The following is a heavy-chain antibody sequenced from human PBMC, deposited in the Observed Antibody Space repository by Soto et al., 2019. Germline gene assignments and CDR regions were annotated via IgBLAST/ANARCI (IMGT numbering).Heavy chain of an antibody. CDR2: IYPGDSDA. V-gene: IGHV5-51*01. Sequence: HGESLKISCKGSGYMFTTYWIGWVRQMPGKGLEWMGIIYPGDSDARYSPSFQGQVTISVDKSISTAYLQWSSLKASDTAMYYCARQSGTCDADAFHFWGQGTMVTVS. J-gene: IGHJ3*01. D-gene: IGHD1-26*01. CDR3: ARQSGTCDADAFHF. CDR1: GYMFTTYW.